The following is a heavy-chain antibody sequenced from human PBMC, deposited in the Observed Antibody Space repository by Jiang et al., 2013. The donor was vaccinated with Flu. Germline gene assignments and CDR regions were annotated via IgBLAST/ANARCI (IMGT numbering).Heavy chain of an antibody. J-gene: IGHJ4*02. CDR3: AREERAAADY. Sequence: GLVWVSRISSDGSSTSYADSVKGRFTISRDNAENTLYLQMNSLRAEDTAVYYCAREERAAADYWGQGTPVTVSS. D-gene: IGHD5-24*01. V-gene: IGHV3-74*01. CDR2: ISSDGSST.